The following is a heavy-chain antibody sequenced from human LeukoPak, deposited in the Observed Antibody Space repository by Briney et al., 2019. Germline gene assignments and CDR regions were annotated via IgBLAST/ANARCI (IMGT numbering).Heavy chain of an antibody. V-gene: IGHV4-59*01. CDR1: GGSIGTYC. CDR2: IYYSGST. J-gene: IGHJ4*02. Sequence: SETLSLTCIVSGGSIGTYCWSWIRQPPGKGLEGIGHIYYSGSTDYNPSLRSRVTISVDTSKNQFSLRLSSVTAADTAVYYCARDRSDGSGYYGYYFDYWGQGTLVSVSS. D-gene: IGHD3-22*01. CDR3: ARDRSDGSGYYGYYFDY.